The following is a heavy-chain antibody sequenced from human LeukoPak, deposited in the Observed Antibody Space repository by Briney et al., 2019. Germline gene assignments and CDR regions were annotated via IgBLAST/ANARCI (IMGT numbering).Heavy chain of an antibody. CDR1: GFTFSSYS. Sequence: GGSLRLSCAASGFTFSSYSMNWVRQAPGKGLEWVQSISSSSSYIYYADSVKGRFTISRDNAKNSLYLQMNSLRAEDTAVYYCARDLLKDTAMDYWGQGTLVTVSS. CDR3: ARDLLKDTAMDY. V-gene: IGHV3-21*01. CDR2: ISSSSSYI. D-gene: IGHD5-18*01. J-gene: IGHJ4*02.